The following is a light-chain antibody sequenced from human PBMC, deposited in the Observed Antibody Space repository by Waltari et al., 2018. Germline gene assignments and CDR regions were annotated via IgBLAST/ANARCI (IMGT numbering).Light chain of an antibody. Sequence: QSALTQPASVSGSPGQSITISCTEASSGVGSYNLVSWYQQHPGKAPKVILYEGGKVPSGVWNRFSGSKSGNTASLTISGLQADDEADYFCSSYTGTATPRVFGGGTRLTVL. CDR2: EGG. J-gene: IGLJ3*02. V-gene: IGLV2-23*01. CDR1: SSGVGSYNL. CDR3: SSYTGTATPRV.